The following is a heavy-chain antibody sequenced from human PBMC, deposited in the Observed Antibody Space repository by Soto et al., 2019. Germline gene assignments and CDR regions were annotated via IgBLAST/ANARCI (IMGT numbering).Heavy chain of an antibody. J-gene: IGHJ4*02. Sequence: EVQLVESGGGLVQPGASLRLSCAASGFTFSTYWMSWVRQAPGKGLEWVANIRDDGSEQYYVDSVKGRFTISRDNAKNSLYLQINSLRAEDTAVYYCARDQVALDFWGQGTLVIVSS. CDR1: GFTFSTYW. D-gene: IGHD5-12*01. V-gene: IGHV3-7*05. CDR2: IRDDGSEQ. CDR3: ARDQVALDF.